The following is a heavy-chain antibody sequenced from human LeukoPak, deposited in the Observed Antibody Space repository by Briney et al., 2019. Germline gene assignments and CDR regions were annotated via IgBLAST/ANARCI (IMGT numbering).Heavy chain of an antibody. D-gene: IGHD3-10*01. CDR2: IYYSGST. J-gene: IGHJ4*02. CDR1: GGSISSYY. CDR3: AGGSGSYYDTL. V-gene: IGHV4-59*01. Sequence: SETLSLTCTVSGGSISSYYWSWIRQPPGKGLEWMGYIYYSGSTNYNPSLKSRVTISVDTSKNQFSLKLSSVTVADTAAYYCAGGSGSYYDTLWGQGTLVTVSS.